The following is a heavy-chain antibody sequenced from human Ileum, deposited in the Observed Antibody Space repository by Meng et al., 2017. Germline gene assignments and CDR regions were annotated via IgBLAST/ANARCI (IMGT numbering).Heavy chain of an antibody. D-gene: IGHD4-17*01. V-gene: IGHV3-23*01. J-gene: IGHJ3*01. CDR1: GFTFSSYA. CDR3: AKDPNGDYVGAFDF. Sequence: GESLKISCAASGFTFSSYAMIWVRQAPGKGLEWVSAIGGSGRGTHYADSVKGRFTISRDNSKNTLYLQMNSLRTEDTAVYYCAKDPNGDYVGAFDFRGQGTMVTVSS. CDR2: IGGSGRGT.